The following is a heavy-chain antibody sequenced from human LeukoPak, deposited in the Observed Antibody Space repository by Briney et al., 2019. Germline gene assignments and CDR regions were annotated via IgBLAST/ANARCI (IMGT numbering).Heavy chain of an antibody. Sequence: PGGSLRLSCAASGFTFSSYWMSWVRQAPGEGLEWVANIKQDGSEKYYVDSVKGRFTISRDNAKNSLYLQMNSLRAEDTAVYYCARDRGNKFTMVRGVKRFDYWGQGTLVTVSS. CDR2: IKQDGSEK. CDR3: ARDRGNKFTMVRGVKRFDY. D-gene: IGHD3-10*01. V-gene: IGHV3-7*01. CDR1: GFTFSSYW. J-gene: IGHJ4*02.